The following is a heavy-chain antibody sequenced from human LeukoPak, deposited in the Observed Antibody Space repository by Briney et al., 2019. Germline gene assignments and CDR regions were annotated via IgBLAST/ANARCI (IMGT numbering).Heavy chain of an antibody. CDR1: GGSISGYY. CDR3: ATYCSGGSCYLGGLSY. Sequence: ETLSLTCAVYGGSISGYYWSWIRQPPGKGLEWIGEINHSGSTNYNPSLKSRVTISVDTSKNQFSLKLSSVTAADTAVYYCATYCSGGSCYLGGLSYWGQGTLVTVSS. V-gene: IGHV4-34*01. CDR2: INHSGST. D-gene: IGHD2-15*01. J-gene: IGHJ4*02.